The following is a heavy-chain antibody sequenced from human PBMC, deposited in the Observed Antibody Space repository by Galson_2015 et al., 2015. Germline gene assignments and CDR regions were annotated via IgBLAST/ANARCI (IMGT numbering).Heavy chain of an antibody. J-gene: IGHJ3*02. CDR1: GDSVSSNSVA. D-gene: IGHD2-21*01. V-gene: IGHV6-1*01. CDR3: ARGLHIAFDI. Sequence: CAISGDSVSSNSVAWNWIRQSPSRGLEWLGRTYYRSEWYNDYAISVKSRITINPDTSRNHFSLQLNSVTPEDTAVYYCARGLHIAFDIWGQGTMVTVSS. CDR2: TYYRSEWYN.